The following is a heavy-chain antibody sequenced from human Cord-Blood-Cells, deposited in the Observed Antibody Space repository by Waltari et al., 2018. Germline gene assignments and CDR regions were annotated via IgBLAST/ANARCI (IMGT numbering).Heavy chain of an antibody. CDR2: IIPIFGTA. CDR1: GGTFTSYA. CDR3: ARDRSIDIVATNWFDP. D-gene: IGHD5-12*01. V-gene: IGHV1-69*01. J-gene: IGHJ5*02. Sequence: QVQQVQSGADVKKPGSSVKVSCKASGGTFTSYAICWVRQDPGQGLEWMGGIIPIFGTANYAQKFQGRVTITADESTSTAYMELSSLRSEDTAVYYCARDRSIDIVATNWFDPWGQGTLVTVSS.